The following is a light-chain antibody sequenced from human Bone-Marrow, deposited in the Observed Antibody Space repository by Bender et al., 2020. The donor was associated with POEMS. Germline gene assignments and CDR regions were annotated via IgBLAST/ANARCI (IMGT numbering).Light chain of an antibody. J-gene: IGLJ3*02. CDR2: YDD. V-gene: IGLV1-36*01. CDR1: RSNIGSNT. Sequence: QPVLTQPPSASGTPGQRVTISCSGSRSNIGSNTVNWYQQLPGEAPKLLIYYDDLLTPGVSDRFSASKSGTSASLAISELQSEDEALYYCSAWDDSLSGWVFGGGTKLTVL. CDR3: SAWDDSLSGWV.